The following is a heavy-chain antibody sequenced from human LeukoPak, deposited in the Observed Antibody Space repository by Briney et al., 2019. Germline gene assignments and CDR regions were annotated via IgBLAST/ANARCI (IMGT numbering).Heavy chain of an antibody. V-gene: IGHV3-21*01. CDR3: ARVIAAAGSWGMDV. D-gene: IGHD6-13*01. CDR2: ISSSSSYI. Sequence: GGSLRLSCAASGFTFSSYSMNWVRQAPGKGLEWVSSISSSSSYIYYADSVKGRITISRDNAKNSLYLQMNSLRAEDTAVYYCARVIAAAGSWGMDVWGQGTTVTVSS. CDR1: GFTFSSYS. J-gene: IGHJ6*02.